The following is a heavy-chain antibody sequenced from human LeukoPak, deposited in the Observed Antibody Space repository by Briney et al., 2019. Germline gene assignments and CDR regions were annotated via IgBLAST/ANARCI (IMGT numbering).Heavy chain of an antibody. Sequence: SSETLSLTCTVSGGSISSYYWSWIRQPPGKGLEWIGYIYYSGSTNYNPSLKSRVTISVDTSKNQFSLKLSSVTAADTAVYYCARGGSYFGVTTILYWGQGTLVTVSS. CDR2: IYYSGST. CDR1: GGSISSYY. V-gene: IGHV4-59*08. CDR3: ARGGSYFGVTTILY. D-gene: IGHD4-17*01. J-gene: IGHJ4*02.